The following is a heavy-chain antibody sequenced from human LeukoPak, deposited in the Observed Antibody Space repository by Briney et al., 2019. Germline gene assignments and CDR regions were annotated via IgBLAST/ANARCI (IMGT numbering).Heavy chain of an antibody. Sequence: PGGSLRLSCAASGFTVSSNYMSWVRQAPGKGLEWVSVIYSGGSTYYADSVKGRFTISRDNSKNTLYLQMNSLRAEDTAVYYCTTNSVRLQPVYWGQGTLVTVSS. CDR1: GFTVSSNY. CDR3: TTNSVRLQPVY. V-gene: IGHV3-53*01. D-gene: IGHD5-24*01. J-gene: IGHJ4*02. CDR2: IYSGGST.